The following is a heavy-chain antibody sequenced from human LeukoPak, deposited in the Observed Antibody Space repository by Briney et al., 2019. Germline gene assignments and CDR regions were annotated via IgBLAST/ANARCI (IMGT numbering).Heavy chain of an antibody. CDR2: TKQDGSEK. CDR3: AKDLRMVRGAND. D-gene: IGHD4/OR15-4a*01. Sequence: PGGSLRLSCAASGFTFTQYWMNWVRQAPGKGLEWVASTKQDGSEKYYVDSVKGRLTISRDNAKNSLYLQMNSLRAEDTAVYYCAKDLRMVRGANDWSQGTLVTVSS. CDR1: GFTFTQYW. J-gene: IGHJ4*02. V-gene: IGHV3-7*03.